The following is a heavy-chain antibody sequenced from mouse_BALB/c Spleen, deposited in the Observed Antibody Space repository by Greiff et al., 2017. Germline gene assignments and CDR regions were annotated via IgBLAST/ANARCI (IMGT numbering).Heavy chain of an antibody. D-gene: IGHD2-1*01. Sequence: VKLMESGPGLVAPSQSLSITCTVSGFSLTSYGVSWVRQPPGKGLEWLGVIWGDGSTNYHSALISRLSISKDNSKSQVFLKLNSLQTDDTATYYCAKAPIYYGKPWWYFDVWGAGTTVTVAS. CDR3: AKAPIYYGKPWWYFDV. V-gene: IGHV2-3*01. CDR2: IWGDGST. J-gene: IGHJ1*01. CDR1: GFSLTSYG.